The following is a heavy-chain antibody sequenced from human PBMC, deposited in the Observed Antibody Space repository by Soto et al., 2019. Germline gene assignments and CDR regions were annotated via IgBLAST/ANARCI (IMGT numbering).Heavy chain of an antibody. CDR1: GGSISSGGYY. V-gene: IGHV4-31*03. J-gene: IGHJ4*02. CDR2: IYYSGST. D-gene: IGHD2-15*01. CDR3: ARGATVVNDY. Sequence: SETLSLTCTVSGGSISSGGYYWSWIRQHPGKGQERIGYIYYSGSTYYNPSLKSRVTISVDRSKNQFSLKLSSVTAADTAVYYCARGATVVNDYWCQGTLVNAFS.